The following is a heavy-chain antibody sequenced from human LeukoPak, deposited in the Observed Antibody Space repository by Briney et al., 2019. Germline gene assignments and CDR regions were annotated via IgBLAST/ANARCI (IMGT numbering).Heavy chain of an antibody. J-gene: IGHJ6*04. D-gene: IGHD5-12*01. Sequence: PGGSLRLSCAASGFTFDDYAMHWVRQAPGKGLEWVSLISWDGGSTYYADSVKGRFTISRDNSRHTLYLQMNSQGAEDTALYYCAKDKEYSGFGPILSGYYYGMDVWGKGTTVTVSS. CDR1: GFTFDDYA. CDR2: ISWDGGST. CDR3: AKDKEYSGFGPILSGYYYGMDV. V-gene: IGHV3-43D*04.